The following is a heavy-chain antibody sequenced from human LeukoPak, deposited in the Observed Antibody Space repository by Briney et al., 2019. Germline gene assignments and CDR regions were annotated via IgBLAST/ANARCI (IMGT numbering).Heavy chain of an antibody. CDR1: GFTFSSYS. CDR3: ARERDGDYVGY. J-gene: IGHJ4*02. D-gene: IGHD4-17*01. CDR2: ISSSSTI. V-gene: IGHV3-48*01. Sequence: GGSLRLSCAASGFTFSSYSMNWVRQAPGKGLEGVSYISSSSTIYYADSVKGRFTISRDNAKNSLYLQMNSLRAEDTAVYYCARERDGDYVGYWGQGTLVTVSS.